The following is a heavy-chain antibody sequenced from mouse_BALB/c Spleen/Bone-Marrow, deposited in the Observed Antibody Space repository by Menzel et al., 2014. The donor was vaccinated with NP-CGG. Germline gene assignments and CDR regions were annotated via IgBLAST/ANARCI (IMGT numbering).Heavy chain of an antibody. V-gene: IGHV14-3*02. Sequence: DVKLQESGAELVKPGASVKLSCTASGFNIKDTYMHWVKQSPEQGLEWIGRIDPANGNTKYDPKFQGKATITADTSSNTAYLQLSSLTSEDTAVYYCAYGSSYDYFDYWGQGTTLTVSS. CDR3: AYGSSYDYFDY. CDR1: GFNIKDTY. CDR2: IDPANGNT. D-gene: IGHD1-1*01. J-gene: IGHJ2*01.